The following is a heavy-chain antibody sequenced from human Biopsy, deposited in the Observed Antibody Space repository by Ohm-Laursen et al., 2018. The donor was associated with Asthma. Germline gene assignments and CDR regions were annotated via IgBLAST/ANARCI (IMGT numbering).Heavy chain of an antibody. Sequence: SLRLSCSASGFVFRSHAMHWARQAPGQGLEWVGVISKDASTQDYADSVKGRFTMARDNSKNTLDLQMNSLREEDTAVYYCVRDGTDDAFDIWGQGTVVSVSS. J-gene: IGHJ3*02. CDR2: ISKDASTQ. D-gene: IGHD1-1*01. CDR3: VRDGTDDAFDI. CDR1: GFVFRSHA. V-gene: IGHV3-30*01.